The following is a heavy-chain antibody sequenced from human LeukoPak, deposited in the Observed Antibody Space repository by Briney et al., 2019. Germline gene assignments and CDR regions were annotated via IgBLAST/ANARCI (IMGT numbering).Heavy chain of an antibody. V-gene: IGHV1-46*01. J-gene: IGHJ6*03. CDR3: ARAQGSYYHYYMDV. CDR1: GYTFTSCH. CDR2: INPSGGSP. D-gene: IGHD1-26*01. Sequence: ASVKVSCKASGYTFTSCHLHWVRQAPGQGLEWMGIINPSGGSPNYAQKFQGRVTMTRDMSTSTVNMELSSLRSEDTAVYYCARAQGSYYHYYMDVWGKGTTVTISS.